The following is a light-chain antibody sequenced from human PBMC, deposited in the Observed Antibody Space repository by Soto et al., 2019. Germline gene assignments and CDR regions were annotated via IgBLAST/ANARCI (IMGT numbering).Light chain of an antibody. CDR1: SSDVGGYNY. J-gene: IGLJ1*01. V-gene: IGLV2-14*01. CDR2: DVS. Sequence: QSALNQPASVSGSPGQSITISCTGTSSDVGGYNYVSWYQQHPGKAPKLMIYDVSNRPSGVSNRFSGSKSGNTASLTISGLQAEDEADYYCSSYTSSSTWVFGTGTKLTV. CDR3: SSYTSSSTWV.